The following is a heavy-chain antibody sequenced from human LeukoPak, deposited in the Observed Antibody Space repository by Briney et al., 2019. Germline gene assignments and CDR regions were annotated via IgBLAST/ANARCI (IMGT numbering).Heavy chain of an antibody. CDR2: IYHSGST. CDR3: ARNMGSWLGRFLEWCWDV. J-gene: IGHJ6*04. Sequence: KPSETLSLTCTVSGGSISSSSYYWGWIRQPPGKGLEWIGSIYHSGSTYYNPSLKSRVTISVDTSKNQFSLKLSSVTAADTAVYYCARNMGSWLGRFLEWCWDVWGKGTTVTVSS. V-gene: IGHV4-39*07. D-gene: IGHD3-3*01. CDR1: GGSISSSSYY.